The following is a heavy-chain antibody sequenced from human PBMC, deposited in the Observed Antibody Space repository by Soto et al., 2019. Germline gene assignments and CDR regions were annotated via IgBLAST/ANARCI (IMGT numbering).Heavy chain of an antibody. CDR3: AKDLTRQLAYWLDP. CDR2: INAHSGGT. J-gene: IGHJ5*02. D-gene: IGHD6-6*01. V-gene: IGHV1-2*02. Sequence: ASVKVYCKAAGYAFTGYYIHWLRQAPGQGLEWMGWINAHSGGTEYAQKFQGRVTLTRDTSIATAYLTLTSLTSDDTALYYCAKDLTRQLAYWLDPWGQGTQVTVSS. CDR1: GYAFTGYY.